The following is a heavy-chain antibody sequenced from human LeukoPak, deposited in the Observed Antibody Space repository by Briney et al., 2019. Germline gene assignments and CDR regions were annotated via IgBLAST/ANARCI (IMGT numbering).Heavy chain of an antibody. V-gene: IGHV1-8*03. D-gene: IGHD2-2*01. CDR3: ARVPLAPYCSSTSCGFDY. Sequence: ASVNVSCKASGYTFTSYDINWVRQATGQGLEWMGWMNPNSGNTGYAQKFQGRVTITRNTSISTTYMELSSLRSEDTAVYYCARVPLAPYCSSTSCGFDYWGQGTLVTVSS. CDR1: GYTFTSYD. J-gene: IGHJ4*02. CDR2: MNPNSGNT.